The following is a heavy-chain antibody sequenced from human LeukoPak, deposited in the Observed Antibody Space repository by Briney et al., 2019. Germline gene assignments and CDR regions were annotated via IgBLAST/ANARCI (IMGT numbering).Heavy chain of an antibody. CDR2: INPSGGST. CDR3: ARGHGEQRKYFDL. V-gene: IGHV1-46*01. D-gene: IGHD1/OR15-1a*01. J-gene: IGHJ2*01. Sequence: VKVSCKAXGYTFTXYYMHWVRQAPGQGLEWMGIINPSGGSTSYAQKFQGRVTMTRDTSTSTVYMELSSLRSEDTAVYYCARGHGEQRKYFDLWGRGTLVTVPS. CDR1: GYTFTXYY.